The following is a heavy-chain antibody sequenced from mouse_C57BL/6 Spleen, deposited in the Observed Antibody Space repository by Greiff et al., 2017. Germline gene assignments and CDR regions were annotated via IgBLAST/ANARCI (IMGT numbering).Heavy chain of an antibody. D-gene: IGHD3-2*01. J-gene: IGHJ3*01. V-gene: IGHV1-74*01. CDR1: GYTFTSYW. CDR2: IHPSDSDT. CDR3: AIGTAPATWFAY. Sequence: QVQLQQPGAELVKPGASVKVSCKASGYTFTSYWMHWVKQRPGQGLEWIGRIHPSDSDTNYNQKFKGKATLTVDKSSSTAYMQLGSLTSQGSALYDCAIGTAPATWFAYWGHEALVTVSA.